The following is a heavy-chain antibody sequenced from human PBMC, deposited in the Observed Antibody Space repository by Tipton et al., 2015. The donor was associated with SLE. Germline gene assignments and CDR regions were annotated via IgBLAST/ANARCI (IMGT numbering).Heavy chain of an antibody. CDR1: GGSISGDY. CDR3: ARAGSSGWYGY. Sequence: TLSLTCTVSGGSISGDYWSWIRQPPGKGLEWVGYIYYSGCTNYNPPLKSRVTISVDTSKNQFSLKLSSVTAADTAVYYCARAGSSGWYGYWGQGTLVTVSS. D-gene: IGHD6-19*01. V-gene: IGHV4-59*01. J-gene: IGHJ4*02. CDR2: IYYSGCT.